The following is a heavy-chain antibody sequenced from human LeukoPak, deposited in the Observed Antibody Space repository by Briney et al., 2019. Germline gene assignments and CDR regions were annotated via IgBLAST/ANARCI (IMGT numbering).Heavy chain of an antibody. J-gene: IGHJ4*02. Sequence: GGSLRLSCAASGFTFSSYAMSWVRQAPGKGLEWVSAISGSGGSTYYADSVKGRFTISRDNSKNTLYLQMNSPRAEDTAVYYCAKDSVGWFGEFTDYWGQGTLVTVSS. CDR3: AKDSVGWFGEFTDY. CDR2: ISGSGGST. CDR1: GFTFSSYA. V-gene: IGHV3-23*01. D-gene: IGHD3-10*01.